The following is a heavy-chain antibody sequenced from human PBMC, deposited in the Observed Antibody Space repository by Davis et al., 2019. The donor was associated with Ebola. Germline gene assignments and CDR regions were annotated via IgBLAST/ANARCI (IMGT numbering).Heavy chain of an antibody. V-gene: IGHV3-7*03. J-gene: IGHJ3*02. Sequence: GESLKISCAASGFTFSGSAMHWVRQAPGKGPEWVANTKQDGSEKYYVDSVKGRFTISRDNAKNSLYLQMNSLRVEDTAVYYCARSPYDSSGTAVGAFDIWGQGTMVTVSS. CDR3: ARSPYDSSGTAVGAFDI. D-gene: IGHD3-22*01. CDR2: TKQDGSEK. CDR1: GFTFSGSA.